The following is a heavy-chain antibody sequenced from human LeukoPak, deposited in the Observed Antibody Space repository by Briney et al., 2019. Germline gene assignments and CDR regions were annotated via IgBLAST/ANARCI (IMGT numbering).Heavy chain of an antibody. D-gene: IGHD3-10*01. J-gene: IGHJ4*02. CDR1: GFTFSSYG. V-gene: IGHV3-23*01. CDR2: ISGSGGST. CDR3: AKETYYYGSGSYYNLPYYFDY. Sequence: GSLRLSCAASGFTFSSYGMSWVRQAPGKGLEWVSAISGSGGSTYYADSVKGRFTISRDNSKNTLYLQMNSLRAEDTAVYYCAKETYYYGSGSYYNLPYYFDYWGQGTLVTVSS.